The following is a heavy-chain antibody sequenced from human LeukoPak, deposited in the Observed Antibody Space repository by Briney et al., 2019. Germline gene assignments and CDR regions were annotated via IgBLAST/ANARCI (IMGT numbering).Heavy chain of an antibody. D-gene: IGHD6-13*01. CDR3: ARGDPERIAAAGYFDY. J-gene: IGHJ4*02. CDR2: ISSTSSTT. CDR1: GFTFSSYG. V-gene: IGHV3-48*01. Sequence: GGSLRLSCAASGFTFSSYGMHWVRQAPGKGLEWVSYISSTSSTTHYADSVKGRFTISRDNAKNSLYLQMNSLRAEDTAVYYCARGDPERIAAAGYFDYWGQGTLVTVSS.